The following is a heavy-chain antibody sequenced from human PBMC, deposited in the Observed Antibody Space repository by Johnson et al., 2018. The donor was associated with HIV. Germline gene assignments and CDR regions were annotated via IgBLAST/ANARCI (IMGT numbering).Heavy chain of an antibody. Sequence: VQLLESGGGVVRPGGSLRLSCAASGFTFDDHVMSWVRQAPGKGLQWVSGINWNGGTTDYADSVKGRFSISRDNAKSSMYLQMSSLRVEDTALYYCARVSKYIIQGLISHDSVDAFDIWGQGTMVTVSS. J-gene: IGHJ3*02. CDR1: GFTFDDHV. CDR2: INWNGGTT. CDR3: ARVSKYIIQGLISHDSVDAFDI. V-gene: IGHV3-20*04. D-gene: IGHD2-8*01.